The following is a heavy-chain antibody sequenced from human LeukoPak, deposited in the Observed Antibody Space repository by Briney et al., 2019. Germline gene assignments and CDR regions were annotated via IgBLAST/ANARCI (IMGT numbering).Heavy chain of an antibody. Sequence: PGGSLRLSCAASGFTFSSYAMSWVRQAPGKGLEWVSAISGSGGSTYYADSVKGRFTISRDNSKNTLYLQMNSLRAEDTAVYYCAKGSAYYDSSGYSEVDYWGQGTLVTVSS. CDR1: GFTFSSYA. D-gene: IGHD3-22*01. CDR2: ISGSGGST. J-gene: IGHJ4*02. V-gene: IGHV3-23*01. CDR3: AKGSAYYDSSGYSEVDY.